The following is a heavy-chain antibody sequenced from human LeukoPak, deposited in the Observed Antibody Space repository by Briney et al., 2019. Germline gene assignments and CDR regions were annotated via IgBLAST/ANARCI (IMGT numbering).Heavy chain of an antibody. CDR3: ARVGGSYFDYFDY. D-gene: IGHD1-26*01. CDR1: GGSISSSSYY. Sequence: SETLSLTCTVSGGSISSSSYYWGWIRQPPGKGLEWIGSIYYSGSTYYNPSLKSRVTISVDTSKNQFSLKLSSVTAADTAVYYRARVGGSYFDYFDYWDQGTLVTVSS. CDR2: IYYSGST. J-gene: IGHJ4*02. V-gene: IGHV4-39*07.